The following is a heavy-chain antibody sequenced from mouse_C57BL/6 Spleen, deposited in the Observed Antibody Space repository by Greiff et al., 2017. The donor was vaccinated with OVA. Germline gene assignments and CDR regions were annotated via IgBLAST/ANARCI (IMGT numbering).Heavy chain of an antibody. D-gene: IGHD2-3*01. V-gene: IGHV1-19*01. Sequence: VQLQQSGPVLVKPGASVKMSCKASGYTFTDYYMNWVKQSHGKSLEWIGVINPYNGGTSYNQKFKGKATLTVDKSSSTAYMELNSLTSEDSAVYYCARSMMVTPYYFDYWGQGTTLTVSS. CDR3: ARSMMVTPYYFDY. CDR2: INPYNGGT. CDR1: GYTFTDYY. J-gene: IGHJ2*01.